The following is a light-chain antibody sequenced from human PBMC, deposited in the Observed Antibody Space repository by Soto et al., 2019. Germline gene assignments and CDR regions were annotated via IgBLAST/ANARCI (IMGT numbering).Light chain of an antibody. CDR3: CSYAGVNTYV. CDR2: EGS. V-gene: IGLV2-23*01. CDR1: SSDVGTYNL. J-gene: IGLJ1*01. Sequence: QSVLTQPASVSGSPGQSITISCTGTSSDVGTYNLVSWYQQQPGKAPKLMIYEGSKRPSGVSNRFSGSKSRNTASLTISGLQAEDEADYYCCSYAGVNTYVFGTGTKVTVL.